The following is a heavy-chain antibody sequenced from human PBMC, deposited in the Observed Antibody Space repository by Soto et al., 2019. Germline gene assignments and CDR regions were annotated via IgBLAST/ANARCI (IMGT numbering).Heavy chain of an antibody. V-gene: IGHV3-30*18. CDR1: GFTFSSYG. Sequence: GGSLRLSCVASGFTFSSYGMHWVRQAPGKGLEWAAVISYDGNNKYYADSVKGRFTISRDNSKNTLYLQMNSLRAEDTAVYYCAKGGRGTYYYYYGVDVWGQGTTVTVSS. D-gene: IGHD1-1*01. CDR3: AKGGRGTYYYYYGVDV. CDR2: ISYDGNNK. J-gene: IGHJ6*02.